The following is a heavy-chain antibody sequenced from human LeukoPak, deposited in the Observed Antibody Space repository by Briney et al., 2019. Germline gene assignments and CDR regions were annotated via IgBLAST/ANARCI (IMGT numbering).Heavy chain of an antibody. D-gene: IGHD4-17*01. V-gene: IGHV3-21*01. CDR2: IGSSSSYI. CDR1: GFTFSSYA. J-gene: IGHJ4*02. CDR3: ARDLRYGDAADLFDY. Sequence: GGSLRLSCAASGFTFSSYAMSWVRQAPGKGLEWVSSIGSSSSYIYYADSVKGRFTISRDNAKNSLYLQMNSLRAEDTAVYYCARDLRYGDAADLFDYWGQGTLVTVSS.